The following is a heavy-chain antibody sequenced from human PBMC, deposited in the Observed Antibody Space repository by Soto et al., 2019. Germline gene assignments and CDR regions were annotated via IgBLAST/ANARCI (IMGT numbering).Heavy chain of an antibody. CDR2: IIPIFGTA. D-gene: IGHD2-15*01. J-gene: IGHJ6*02. CDR3: ATLRSGVVVAATLDYYGMDV. V-gene: IGHV1-69*13. CDR1: GGTFSSYA. Sequence: ASVKVSCKASGGTFSSYAISCVRRAPGQVLEWMGGIIPIFGTANYAQKFQGRVTITADESTSTAYMELSSLRSEDTAVYYCATLRSGVVVAATLDYYGMDVWGQGTTVTVSS.